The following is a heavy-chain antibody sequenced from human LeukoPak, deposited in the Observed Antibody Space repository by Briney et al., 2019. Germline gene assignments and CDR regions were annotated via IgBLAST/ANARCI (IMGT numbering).Heavy chain of an antibody. Sequence: GGSLRLSCAASEFTFSSYAMSWVRQAPGKGLEWVSAISGSGGSTYYADSVKGRFTISRDNSKNTLYLQMNSLRAEDTAVYYCASSEGNWSGGSCHTYNWFDPWGQGTLVTVSS. D-gene: IGHD2-15*01. CDR1: EFTFSSYA. CDR2: ISGSGGST. J-gene: IGHJ5*02. CDR3: ASSEGNWSGGSCHTYNWFDP. V-gene: IGHV3-23*01.